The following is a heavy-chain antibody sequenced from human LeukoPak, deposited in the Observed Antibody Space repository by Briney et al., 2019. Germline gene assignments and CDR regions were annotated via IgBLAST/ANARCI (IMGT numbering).Heavy chain of an antibody. Sequence: PGRSLRLSCAAPGFTFSSYGMHWVRQAPGKGLEWVAVISYDGSNKYYADSVKGRFTISRDNSKNTLYLQMNSLRAEDTAVYYCARPPFTGYDILTGYYPDYWGQGTLVTVSS. CDR1: GFTFSSYG. CDR3: ARPPFTGYDILTGYYPDY. D-gene: IGHD3-9*01. CDR2: ISYDGSNK. J-gene: IGHJ4*02. V-gene: IGHV3-30*03.